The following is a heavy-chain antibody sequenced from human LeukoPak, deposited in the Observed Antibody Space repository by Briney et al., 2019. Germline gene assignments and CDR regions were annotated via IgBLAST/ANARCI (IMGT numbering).Heavy chain of an antibody. J-gene: IGHJ5*02. CDR3: ARGLITIPNWFDP. CDR1: GFTFSSFW. D-gene: IGHD3-9*01. Sequence: GGSLRLSCAASGFTFSSFWMSWVRQAPGKGLEWVANIKHDGSEIYYVDSVKGRFTISRDNAKNSLYMQMNSLRTEDTAIYYCARGLITIPNWFDPWGQGTLVIVSS. V-gene: IGHV3-7*01. CDR2: IKHDGSEI.